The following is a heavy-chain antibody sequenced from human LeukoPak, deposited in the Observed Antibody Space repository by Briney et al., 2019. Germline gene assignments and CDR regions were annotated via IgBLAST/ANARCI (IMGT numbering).Heavy chain of an antibody. J-gene: IGHJ4*02. V-gene: IGHV4-39*07. Sequence: SETLSLTCTVSGASISSSTYYWAWIRQPPGKSLEWIGSIYSSGLTYYHPSLKSRLTISSDTSKNQFSLKLSSVTAADTAVYYCARDSGSSGWYLSTLEYYFDYWGQGTLVTVSS. D-gene: IGHD6-19*01. CDR3: ARDSGSSGWYLSTLEYYFDY. CDR2: IYSSGLT. CDR1: GASISSSTYY.